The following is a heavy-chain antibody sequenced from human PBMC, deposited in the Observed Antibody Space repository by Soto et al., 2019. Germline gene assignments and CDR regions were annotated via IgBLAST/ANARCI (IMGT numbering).Heavy chain of an antibody. D-gene: IGHD1-26*01. CDR2: IHSDGSDT. J-gene: IGHJ3*01. V-gene: IGHV3-74*01. CDR1: GFTFSYYW. CDR3: ARGDRGAFDL. Sequence: EVQLVESGGGLVQPGESLRLSCAASGFTFSYYWMHWVRQAPGKGLVWVSRIHSDGSDTTYADSVKGRFTISRDNARNTLGLQMNSLRAEDTAVYYCARGDRGAFDLWGQGTVVTVSS.